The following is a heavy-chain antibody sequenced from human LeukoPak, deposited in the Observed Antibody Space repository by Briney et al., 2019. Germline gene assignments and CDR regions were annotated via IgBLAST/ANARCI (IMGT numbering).Heavy chain of an antibody. D-gene: IGHD6-19*01. J-gene: IGHJ4*02. CDR2: IYSGGGT. V-gene: IGHV3-66*01. Sequence: GGSLRLSCTASGFTVSSNYMSWVRQAPGKGLEWVSVIYSGGGTYYADSVKGRFTISRDNSKNTLYLQMNSLRAEDTAVYYCARAGNTAVAGTYYFDYWGQGTLVTVSS. CDR3: ARAGNTAVAGTYYFDY. CDR1: GFTVSSNY.